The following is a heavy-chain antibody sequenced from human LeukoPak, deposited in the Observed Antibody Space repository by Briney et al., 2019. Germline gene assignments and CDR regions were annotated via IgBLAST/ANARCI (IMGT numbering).Heavy chain of an antibody. D-gene: IGHD5-18*01. V-gene: IGHV3-73*01. CDR1: GFTFSGSA. CDR3: TRPGYSSVY. Sequence: GGSLRLSCAASGFTFSGSAMHWVRQASGKGLERVGRIRSKANSYATAYAASVKSRFTISRDDSKNTAYLQMNSLKTEDTAVYYCTRPGYSSVYWGQGTLVTVSS. J-gene: IGHJ4*02. CDR2: IRSKANSYAT.